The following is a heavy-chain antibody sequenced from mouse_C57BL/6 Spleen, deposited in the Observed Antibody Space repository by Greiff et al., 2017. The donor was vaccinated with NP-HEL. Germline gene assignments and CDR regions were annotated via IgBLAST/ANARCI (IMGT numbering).Heavy chain of an antibody. CDR2: INPGSGGT. J-gene: IGHJ3*01. CDR3: ARNDGYYEFAY. V-gene: IGHV1-54*01. CDR1: GYAFTNYL. D-gene: IGHD2-3*01. Sequence: QVQLQQSGAELVRPGTSVKVSCKASGYAFTNYLIEWVKQRPGQGLEWIGVINPGSGGTNYNEKFKGKATLTADKSSSTAYMQLSSLTSEDSAVYFCARNDGYYEFAYWGQGTLVTVSA.